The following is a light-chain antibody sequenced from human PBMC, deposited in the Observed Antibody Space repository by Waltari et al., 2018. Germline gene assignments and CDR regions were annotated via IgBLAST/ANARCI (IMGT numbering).Light chain of an antibody. CDR1: QNIKKY. V-gene: IGKV1-39*01. CDR2: SAS. Sequence: DIQMTQSPSSLSTSVGDRVTITCRASQNIKKYLSWYQQKPGKAPNLLIYSASSLQSGVPSRFSVSGSGTDFTLTIISLQPEDFATYYCQQTYNAPLTFGGGTKVEIK. J-gene: IGKJ4*01. CDR3: QQTYNAPLT.